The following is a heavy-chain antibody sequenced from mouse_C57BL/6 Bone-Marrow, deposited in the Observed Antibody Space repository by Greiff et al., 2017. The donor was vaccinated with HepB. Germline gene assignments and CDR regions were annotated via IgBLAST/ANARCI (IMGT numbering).Heavy chain of an antibody. CDR2: IHPSDSDT. V-gene: IGHV1-74*01. D-gene: IGHD1-1*01. CDR1: GYTFTSYW. Sequence: QVQLKQPGAELVKPGASVKVSCKASGYTFTSYWMHWVKQRPGQGLEWIGRIHPSDSDTNYNQKFKGKATLTVDKSSSTAYMQLSSLTSEDSAVYYCAINYYYGSTWYFDVWGTGTTVTVSS. J-gene: IGHJ1*03. CDR3: AINYYYGSTWYFDV.